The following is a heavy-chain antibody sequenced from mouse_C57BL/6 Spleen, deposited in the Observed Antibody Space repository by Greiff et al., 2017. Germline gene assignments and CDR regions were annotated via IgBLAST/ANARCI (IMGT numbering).Heavy chain of an antibody. D-gene: IGHD1-1*01. CDR2: IYPGSGST. V-gene: IGHV1-55*01. CDR1: GYTFTSYW. Sequence: QVQLQQPGAELVKPGASVKMSCKASGYTFTSYWITWVKQRPGQGLEWIGDIYPGSGSTNYNEKFKSKATLTVDTSSSTAYMQLSSLTSEASAVYYCARGGYYGSSKDFDYWGQGTTLTVSS. CDR3: ARGGYYGSSKDFDY. J-gene: IGHJ2*01.